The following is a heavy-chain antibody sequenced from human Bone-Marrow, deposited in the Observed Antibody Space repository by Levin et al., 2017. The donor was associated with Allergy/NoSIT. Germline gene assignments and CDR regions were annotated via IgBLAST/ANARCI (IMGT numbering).Heavy chain of an antibody. CDR2: IYYSGRT. V-gene: IGHV4-31*03. CDR1: GGSISTNGYY. D-gene: IGHD4-23*01. J-gene: IGHJ3*02. CDR3: AMADYGGRFDAFDI. Sequence: LRLSCTVSGGSISTNGYYWSWVRQLPGKGLEWIGYIYYSGRTYNNPSLKSRTTISVDTSKNQFSLKLMSMTAADTGVYFCAMADYGGRFDAFDIWGQGTMVNVSS.